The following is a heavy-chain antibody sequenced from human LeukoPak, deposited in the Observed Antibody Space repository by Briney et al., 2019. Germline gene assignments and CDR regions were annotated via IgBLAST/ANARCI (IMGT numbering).Heavy chain of an antibody. Sequence: ASVKVSCKASGYTFTSYYMHWVRQAPGQGLEWMGIINPSGGSTSYAQKFQGRVTMTRDMSTSTVYMELSRLGSDDTAVYYCASLKPTYYYGSGSYYYDYWGQGTLVAVSS. D-gene: IGHD3-10*01. CDR1: GYTFTSYY. CDR2: INPSGGST. V-gene: IGHV1-46*01. CDR3: ASLKPTYYYGSGSYYYDY. J-gene: IGHJ4*02.